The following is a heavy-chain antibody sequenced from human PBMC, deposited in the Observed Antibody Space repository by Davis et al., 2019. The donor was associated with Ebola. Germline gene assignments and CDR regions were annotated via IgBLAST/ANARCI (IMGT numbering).Heavy chain of an antibody. Sequence: GESLKISCTASGFTFSRSAMSWVRQAPGKGLEWVSAISASGGIRYYADSVKGRFTISRDNSKNRLYLQMNSLRVEDTAVYYCARGEGAAVAGIPFDYWGQGTLVTVSS. J-gene: IGHJ4*02. CDR3: ARGEGAAVAGIPFDY. V-gene: IGHV3-23*01. CDR1: GFTFSRSA. CDR2: ISASGGIR. D-gene: IGHD6-19*01.